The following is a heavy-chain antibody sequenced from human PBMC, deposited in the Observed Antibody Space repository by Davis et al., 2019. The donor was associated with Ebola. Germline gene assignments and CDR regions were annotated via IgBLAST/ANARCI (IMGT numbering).Heavy chain of an antibody. CDR3: AKDRYYDNNPLYYESEC. Sequence: KVSCKATGYTFTSYFIHWVRPAPGQGLEWMGGIIPIFGTANYAQRFQGRVTITADESRTTAYMELSSLRSEDTAVYYCAKDRYYDNNPLYYESECWGQGTLVTVSS. CDR2: IIPIFGTA. J-gene: IGHJ4*02. D-gene: IGHD3-22*01. V-gene: IGHV1-69*01. CDR1: GYTFTSYF.